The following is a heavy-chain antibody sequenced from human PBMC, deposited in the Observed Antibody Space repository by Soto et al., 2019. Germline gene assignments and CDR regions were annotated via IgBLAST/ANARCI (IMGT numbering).Heavy chain of an antibody. CDR1: GGPFSSYH. D-gene: IGHD2-2*01. CDR3: EKVGCTTSSIWFDP. Sequence: QVQLVQSGAEVKKPGSSVKLSCKASGGPFSSYHISWVRQAPGQGLEWVGRIIPILGRENKAKHFQGRVTIHEDTSTNTAYMELSSLTSEDPAVYYCEKVGCTTSSIWFDPWGHGTLVTVSS. V-gene: IGHV1-69*08. CDR2: IIPILGRE. J-gene: IGHJ5*02.